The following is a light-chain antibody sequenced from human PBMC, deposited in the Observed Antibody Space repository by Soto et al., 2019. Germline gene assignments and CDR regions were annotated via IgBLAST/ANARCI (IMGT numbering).Light chain of an antibody. CDR3: QQYVSSVT. CDR1: QSVDSSF. V-gene: IGKV3-20*01. CDR2: GAS. Sequence: EIVLTQSPGSLSLSPGERATLSSRAGQSVDSSFFAWYQQKPGQAPRLLIYGASNRATGIPDRFSGRGSGTDFTLTITGLEPEDFAVYYCQQYVSSVTFGQGTKVEIK. J-gene: IGKJ1*01.